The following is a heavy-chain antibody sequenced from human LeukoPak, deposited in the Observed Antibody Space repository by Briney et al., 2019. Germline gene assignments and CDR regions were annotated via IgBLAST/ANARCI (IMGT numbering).Heavy chain of an antibody. D-gene: IGHD2-15*01. CDR2: INHSGST. V-gene: IGHV4-34*01. CDR1: GGSFSGYY. Sequence: SETLSLTSAVYGGSFSGYYWSWIRQPPGKGLEWIGEINHSGSTNYNPSLKSRVTISVDTSKNQFSLKLSSVTAADTAVYYCARRGYCSGGSCRNFDYWGQGTLVTVSS. CDR3: ARRGYCSGGSCRNFDY. J-gene: IGHJ4*02.